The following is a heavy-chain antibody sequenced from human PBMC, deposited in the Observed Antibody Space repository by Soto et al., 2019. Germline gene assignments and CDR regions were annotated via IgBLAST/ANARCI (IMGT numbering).Heavy chain of an antibody. V-gene: IGHV3-30*18. CDR1: GFTFSSYG. Sequence: PGGSLRLSCAASGFTFSSYGMHWVRQAPGKGLEWVAVISYDGSNKYYADSVKGRFTISRDNSKNTLYLQMNSLRAEDTAVYYCAKSSSGWFDPWGQGTLVTSPQ. CDR3: AKSSSGWFDP. D-gene: IGHD6-6*01. J-gene: IGHJ5*02. CDR2: ISYDGSNK.